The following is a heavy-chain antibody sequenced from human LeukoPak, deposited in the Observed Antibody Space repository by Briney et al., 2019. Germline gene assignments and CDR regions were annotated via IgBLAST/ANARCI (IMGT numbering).Heavy chain of an antibody. Sequence: SEALSLTCTVSGCSISSGSYYWVWLRQPPGMGLEWIGTIYYSGTTYYNPSLKSRVTISVDTSKNQFSLRLSSVTAADAAVYYCAREVDAAAAYNWFDPWGQGTLVTVSS. J-gene: IGHJ5*02. V-gene: IGHV4-39*07. CDR3: AREVDAAAAYNWFDP. CDR1: GCSISSGSYY. CDR2: IYYSGTT. D-gene: IGHD2-2*01.